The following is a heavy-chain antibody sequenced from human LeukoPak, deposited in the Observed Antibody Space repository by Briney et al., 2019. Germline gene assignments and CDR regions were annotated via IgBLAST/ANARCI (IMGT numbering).Heavy chain of an antibody. D-gene: IGHD7-27*01. CDR2: IYYTGST. J-gene: IGHJ5*02. CDR1: GGSISSGDYY. CDR3: ARLNWGLDWFDP. Sequence: PSETLSLTCTVSGGSISSGDYYWSWIRQPPGKGLEWIGYIYYTGSTYYNPSLKSRVTIPVDTSKNQFSLKLSSVTAADTAVYYCARLNWGLDWFDPWGQGTLVTVSS. V-gene: IGHV4-30-4*08.